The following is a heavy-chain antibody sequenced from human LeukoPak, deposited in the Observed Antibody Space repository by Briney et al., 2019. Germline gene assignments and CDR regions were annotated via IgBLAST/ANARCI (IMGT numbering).Heavy chain of an antibody. Sequence: PGGSPRLSCAASGFTFSSYTMTWVRQAPGKGLEWVSSITRTSIYIYYADSVKGRFTISRDNAKNSLYLQMNSLRAEDTAVYYCARLRYDSSGYYSIFDYWGQGTLVTVSS. V-gene: IGHV3-21*01. CDR3: ARLRYDSSGYYSIFDY. D-gene: IGHD3-22*01. CDR2: ITRTSIYI. CDR1: GFTFSSYT. J-gene: IGHJ4*02.